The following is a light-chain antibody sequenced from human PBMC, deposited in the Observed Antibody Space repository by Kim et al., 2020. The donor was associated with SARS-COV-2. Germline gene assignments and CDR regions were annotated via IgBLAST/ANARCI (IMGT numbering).Light chain of an antibody. CDR2: GNI. V-gene: IGLV1-40*01. Sequence: QSVLTQPPSVSGAPGQRVTISCTGSSSNIGAGYDVHWYQQLPGTAPKLLIYGNINRPSGVPDRFSGSKSGTSASLAITGLQAEDEADYYCQSYDKSLSGLYLFGTGTKVTVL. CDR1: SSNIGAGYD. CDR3: QSYDKSLSGLYL. J-gene: IGLJ1*01.